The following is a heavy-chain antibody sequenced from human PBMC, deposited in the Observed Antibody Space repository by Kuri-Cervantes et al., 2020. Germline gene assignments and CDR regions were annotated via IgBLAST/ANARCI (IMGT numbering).Heavy chain of an antibody. V-gene: IGHV1-18*01. CDR3: AGAGYSSSWFDY. CDR1: GYTFTSYG. Sequence: ASVKVSCKASGYTFTSYGISWVRQAPGQGLEWMGWISAYNGNTNYAQKLQGRVTMTTDTSTSTAYMELSSLRSEDTAVYYCAGAGYSSSWFDYWGQGTLVTVSS. CDR2: ISAYNGNT. J-gene: IGHJ4*02. D-gene: IGHD6-13*01.